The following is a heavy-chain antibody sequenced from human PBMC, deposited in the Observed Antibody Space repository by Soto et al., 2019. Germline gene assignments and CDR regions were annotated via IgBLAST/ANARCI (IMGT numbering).Heavy chain of an antibody. Sequence: PGGSLRLSCAASGFSIISFWMYWVRQPPGKGLMWVSRINSDASSTSYADSVKGRFTISRDNAKNTLYLQMNSLRAEDTAMYYCARSLDVWGQGTTVTVSS. V-gene: IGHV3-74*01. CDR3: ARSLDV. CDR1: GFSIISFW. J-gene: IGHJ6*02. CDR2: INSDASST.